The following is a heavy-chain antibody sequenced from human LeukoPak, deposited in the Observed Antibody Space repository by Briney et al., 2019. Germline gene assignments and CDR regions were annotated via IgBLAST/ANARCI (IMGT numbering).Heavy chain of an antibody. Sequence: TSETLSLTCTVSGDSITSSSYYWGWIRQPPGKGLEWIGSIYYSGTTYYSPSLKSRVTISLDTSKNQFSLNLSSVTAADTAVYYCARTSGPWGNWFDPWGQRTLVTVSS. CDR3: ARTSGPWGNWFDP. CDR2: IYYSGTT. J-gene: IGHJ5*02. D-gene: IGHD5-12*01. CDR1: GDSITSSSYY. V-gene: IGHV4-39*01.